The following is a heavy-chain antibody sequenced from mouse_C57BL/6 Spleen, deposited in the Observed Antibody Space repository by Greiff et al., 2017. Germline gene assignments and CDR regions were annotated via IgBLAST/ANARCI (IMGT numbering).Heavy chain of an antibody. Sequence: QVQLQQSGPELVKPGASVKISCKASGYAFSSSWMNWVKQRPGKGLEWIGRSYPGDGDTNYNGKFKGKATLTADKSSSTAYMQLSSLTSEDSAVYFCARDDAMDYWGQGTSVTVSS. CDR1: GYAFSSSW. V-gene: IGHV1-82*01. CDR2: SYPGDGDT. CDR3: ARDDAMDY. J-gene: IGHJ4*01.